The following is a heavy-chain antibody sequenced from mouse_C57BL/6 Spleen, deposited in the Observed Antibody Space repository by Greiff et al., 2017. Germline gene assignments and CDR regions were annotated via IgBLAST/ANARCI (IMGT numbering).Heavy chain of an antibody. CDR1: GYTFTDYY. Sequence: EVQLQQSGPELVKPGASVKISCKASGYTFTDYYMNWVKQSHGKSLEWIGDINPNNGGTSYNQKFKGKATLTVDKSSSTAYMELRSLTSEDSAVYYCARLGADYWGQGTSVTVSS. CDR3: ARLGADY. V-gene: IGHV1-26*01. J-gene: IGHJ4*01. D-gene: IGHD4-1*01. CDR2: INPNNGGT.